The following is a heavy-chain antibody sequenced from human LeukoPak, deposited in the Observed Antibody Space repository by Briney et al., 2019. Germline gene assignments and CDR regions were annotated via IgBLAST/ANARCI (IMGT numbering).Heavy chain of an antibody. V-gene: IGHV3-7*01. J-gene: IGHJ4*02. CDR1: GFTFSSYW. CDR2: IKQDGSEK. Sequence: PGGSLRLSCAASGFTFSSYWMSWVRQAPGKGLEWVANIKQDGSEKYYVDSVKGRFTISRDNAKNSLYLQMNSLRAEDTAVYYCARASPRFGIVVVPAAPEDWGQGTLVTVSS. CDR3: ARASPRFGIVVVPAAPED. D-gene: IGHD2-2*01.